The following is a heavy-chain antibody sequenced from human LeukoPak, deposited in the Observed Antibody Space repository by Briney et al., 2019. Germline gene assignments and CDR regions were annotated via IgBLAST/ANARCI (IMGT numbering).Heavy chain of an antibody. CDR3: AREESSGWPRFDP. J-gene: IGHJ5*02. D-gene: IGHD6-19*01. CDR2: ISAYNGNT. CDR1: GYTFTSYG. Sequence: ASVKVSCKASGYTFTSYGISWVRQAPGQGLEWMGWISAYNGNTNYAQKLQGRATITTDTSTSTAYMELRRLRSDDTAVYYCAREESSGWPRFDPWGQGTLVTVSS. V-gene: IGHV1-18*01.